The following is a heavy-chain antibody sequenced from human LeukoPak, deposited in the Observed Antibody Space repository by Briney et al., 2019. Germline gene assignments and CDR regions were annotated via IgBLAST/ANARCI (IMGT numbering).Heavy chain of an antibody. CDR3: ARVYYSNSYDYWYFDL. D-gene: IGHD6-13*01. CDR2: IYYSGST. V-gene: IGHV4-59*11. J-gene: IGHJ2*01. Sequence: KTSETLSLTCTVSGGSISGHYWSWIRQPPGKGLEWIAYIYYSGSTNYNPSLKSRVTISVDTSKNQFSLKLSSVTAADTAVYYCARVYYSNSYDYWYFDLWGRGTLVTVSS. CDR1: GGSISGHY.